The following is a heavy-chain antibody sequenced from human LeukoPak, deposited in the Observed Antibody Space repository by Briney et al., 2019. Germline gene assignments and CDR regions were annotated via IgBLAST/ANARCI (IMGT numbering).Heavy chain of an antibody. J-gene: IGHJ4*02. Sequence: GGSLRLSCAASGFTVSSNYMSWVRQAPGKGLEWVSAISGSGGSTYYADSVKGRFTISRDNSKNTLYLQMNSLRAEDTAVYYCAKEYSGYEFDYWGQGTLVTVSS. D-gene: IGHD5-12*01. CDR3: AKEYSGYEFDY. CDR1: GFTVSSNY. CDR2: ISGSGGST. V-gene: IGHV3-23*01.